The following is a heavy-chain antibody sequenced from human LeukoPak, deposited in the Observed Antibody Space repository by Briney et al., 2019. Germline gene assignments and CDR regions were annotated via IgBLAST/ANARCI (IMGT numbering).Heavy chain of an antibody. J-gene: IGHJ2*01. CDR1: GYTLTELS. V-gene: IGHV1-2*02. CDR3: AILRLSTGLWWFFDL. D-gene: IGHD2-8*02. Sequence: ASVKVSCKVSGYTLTELSMHWVRQAPGQGLEWMGWINPNSGDTKYAQKFQGRVTMTGDTSISTAYMELSRLRFDDTAVYYCAILRLSTGLWWFFDLWGRGTLVTVSS. CDR2: INPNSGDT.